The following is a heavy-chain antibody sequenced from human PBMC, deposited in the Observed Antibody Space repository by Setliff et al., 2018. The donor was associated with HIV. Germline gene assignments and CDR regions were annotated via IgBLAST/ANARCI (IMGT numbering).Heavy chain of an antibody. D-gene: IGHD3-10*01. CDR2: IYHSGST. CDR3: ARLLPGDYYGSGSYFDY. CDR1: GGSISSSNW. Sequence: PSETLSLTCAVSGGSISSSNWWSWVRQPPGKGLEWIGEIYHSGSTNYNPSLKSRVTISVDKSKNQFSLKLTSVTAADTAVYYCARLLPGDYYGSGSYFDYWGQGTLVTSPQ. V-gene: IGHV4-4*02. J-gene: IGHJ4*02.